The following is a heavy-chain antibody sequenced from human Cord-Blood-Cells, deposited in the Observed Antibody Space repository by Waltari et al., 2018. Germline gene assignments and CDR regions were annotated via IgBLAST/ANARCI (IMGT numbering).Heavy chain of an antibody. D-gene: IGHD2-2*02. CDR2: IYHSGST. CDR1: GYSISSGYY. V-gene: IGHV4-38-2*02. CDR3: ARTDCSSTSCYTGYWYFDL. Sequence: QVQLQESGPGLVKPSETLSLTCTVSGYSISSGYYWGWIRQPPGKGLEWIGSIYHSGSTYYNPSLKSRVTISVDPSKNQFSLKLSSVTAADTAVYYCARTDCSSTSCYTGYWYFDLWGRGTLVTVSS. J-gene: IGHJ2*01.